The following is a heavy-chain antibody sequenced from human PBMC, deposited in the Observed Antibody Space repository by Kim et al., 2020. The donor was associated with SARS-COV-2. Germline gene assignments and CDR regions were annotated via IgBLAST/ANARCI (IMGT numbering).Heavy chain of an antibody. V-gene: IGHV3-15*01. Sequence: GGSLRLSCEASGFTFSNAWMSWVRQAPGKGLEWVGRIRSKTDRGTADYAAPVKGRFTISRDDSKNTLYLQMNSLKTEDTAVYYCTTPGGTSCYDWGQGTVVTVSS. CDR3: TTPGGTSCYD. CDR2: IRSKTDRGTA. CDR1: GFTFSNAW. J-gene: IGHJ4*02. D-gene: IGHD2-2*01.